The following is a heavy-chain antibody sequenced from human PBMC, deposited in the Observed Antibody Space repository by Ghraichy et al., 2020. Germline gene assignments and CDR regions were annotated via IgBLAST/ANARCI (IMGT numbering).Heavy chain of an antibody. D-gene: IGHD2-8*02. Sequence: LSLTCAASGFTFSGSAMLWVLQASGNGLEWVGRIRSEANSYATAYAASVKGRFIISRDDSKNTAYLQMNSLKTEDTAVYYCTRGYCTGGVCCTFDYWGQGTLVTVSS. CDR3: TRGYCTGGVCCTFDY. CDR2: IRSEANSYAT. V-gene: IGHV3-73*01. J-gene: IGHJ4*02. CDR1: GFTFSGSA.